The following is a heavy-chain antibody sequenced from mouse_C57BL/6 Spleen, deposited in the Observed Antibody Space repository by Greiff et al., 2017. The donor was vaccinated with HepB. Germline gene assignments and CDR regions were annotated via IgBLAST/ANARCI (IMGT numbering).Heavy chain of an antibody. J-gene: IGHJ4*01. V-gene: IGHV1-82*01. CDR1: GYAFSSSW. CDR3: ARGARYDYEAFDAMDY. Sequence: QVQLKQSGPELVKPGASVKISCKASGYAFSSSWMNWVKQRPGKGLEWIGRIYPGDGDTNYNGKFKGKATLTADKSSSTAYMQLSSLTSEDSAVYFCARGARYDYEAFDAMDYWGQGTSVTVSS. D-gene: IGHD2-4*01. CDR2: IYPGDGDT.